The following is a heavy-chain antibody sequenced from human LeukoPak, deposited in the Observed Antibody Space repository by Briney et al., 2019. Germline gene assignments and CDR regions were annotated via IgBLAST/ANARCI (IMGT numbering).Heavy chain of an antibody. V-gene: IGHV4-61*01. CDR2: IHHSGST. D-gene: IGHD3-16*02. J-gene: IGHJ3*02. Sequence: SETLSLTCTVSGGSISSGNYYWSWIRQHPGKGLEWIGYIHHSGSTYYNPSLKSRVTISVDTSKNQFSLKLSSVTAADTAVYYCAREDRDYAWGSYRLDAFDIWGQGTMVTVSS. CDR3: AREDRDYAWGSYRLDAFDI. CDR1: GGSISSGNYY.